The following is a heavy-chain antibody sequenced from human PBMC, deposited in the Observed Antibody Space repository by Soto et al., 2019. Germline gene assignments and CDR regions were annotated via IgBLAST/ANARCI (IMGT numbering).Heavy chain of an antibody. D-gene: IGHD1-1*01. V-gene: IGHV3-7*01. CDR2: IKQDGSER. J-gene: IGHJ4*02. CDR3: ETDSGTSYY. Sequence: GGSLRLSCAASGFTFSTYWMSWVRQAPGKGLEWVANIKQDGSERYYVDSVTGRFTISRDNAKNSLYLQMNSLRGEDTAVYYCETDSGTSYYWGQGTLVTVSS. CDR1: GFTFSTYW.